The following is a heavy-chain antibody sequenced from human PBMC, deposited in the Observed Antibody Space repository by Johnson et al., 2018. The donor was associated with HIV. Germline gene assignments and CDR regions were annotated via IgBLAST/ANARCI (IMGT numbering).Heavy chain of an antibody. CDR3: ASTLTGDFGAFDI. D-gene: IGHD7-27*01. CDR2: IQNDGTNK. V-gene: IGHV3-30*03. J-gene: IGHJ3*02. CDR1: GFTFSNYG. Sequence: QVQLVESGGGVVQPGRSLRLSCAASGFTFSNYGVHWVRQAPGKGLEWVAFIQNDGTNKYYADFVKGRFTISRDNAKNSLYLQMNSLRAEDTAVYYCASTLTGDFGAFDIWGQGTMVTVSS.